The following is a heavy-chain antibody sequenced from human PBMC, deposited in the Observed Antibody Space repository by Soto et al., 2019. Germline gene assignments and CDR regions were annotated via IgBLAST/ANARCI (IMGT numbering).Heavy chain of an antibody. CDR2: ISGSGGST. CDR3: AKVPAPDIVVVESRG. J-gene: IGHJ4*02. V-gene: IGHV3-23*01. CDR1: GFTFSSYA. D-gene: IGHD2-15*01. Sequence: GGSLRLSCAASGFTFSSYAMSWVRQAPWKGLEWVSAISGSGGSTYYADSVKGRFTISRDNSKNTLYLQMNSLRAEDTAVYYCAKVPAPDIVVVESRGWGQGTLVTVSS.